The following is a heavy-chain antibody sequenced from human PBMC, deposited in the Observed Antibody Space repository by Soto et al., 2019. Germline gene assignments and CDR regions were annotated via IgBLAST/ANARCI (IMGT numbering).Heavy chain of an antibody. Sequence: QVQLVQSGTEVKKPGASVKVSCKASGYTFTNFGISWVRQAPGQGLEWVGWISAFNGKTNFAQKLQDRVTMTTDTSTSTAYMELRSLRSGDTAVYYCARDRNYYASETYFDYYHGLDAWGQGTTVTVSS. CDR2: ISAFNGKT. D-gene: IGHD3-10*01. CDR1: GYTFTNFG. J-gene: IGHJ6*02. V-gene: IGHV1-18*01. CDR3: ARDRNYYASETYFDYYHGLDA.